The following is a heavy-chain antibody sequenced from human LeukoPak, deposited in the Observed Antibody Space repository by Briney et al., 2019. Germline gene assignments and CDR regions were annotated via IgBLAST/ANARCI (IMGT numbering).Heavy chain of an antibody. CDR2: INHNGST. V-gene: IGHV4-34*01. CDR1: GGSFSGYY. D-gene: IGHD3-10*01. CDR3: ARQPYYYGSGSYDYYYYYYMDV. J-gene: IGHJ6*03. Sequence: SETLSLTCAVYGGSFSGYYWSWIRQPPGKGLEWIGEINHNGSTNYNPSLKSRVTISVDTSKNQFSLKLSSVTAADTAVYYCARQPYYYGSGSYDYYYYYYMDVWGKGTTVTISS.